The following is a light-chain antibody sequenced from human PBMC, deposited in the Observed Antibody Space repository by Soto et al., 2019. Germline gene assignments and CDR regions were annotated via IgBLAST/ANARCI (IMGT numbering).Light chain of an antibody. Sequence: IQMTQSPSSLSASVGDRVTITCRASQSISVSLHWYQQKPGKAPNLLIYAASNLQSGVPSSFSGTGSGTDFTLTISSVQPEDFATYYCQQSYGNPPTFGGGTKVE. CDR1: QSISVS. CDR3: QQSYGNPPT. CDR2: AAS. V-gene: IGKV1-39*01. J-gene: IGKJ4*01.